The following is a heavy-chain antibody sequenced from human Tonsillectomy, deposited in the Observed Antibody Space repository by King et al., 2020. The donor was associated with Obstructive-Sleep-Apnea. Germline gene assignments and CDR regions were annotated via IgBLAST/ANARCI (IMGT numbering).Heavy chain of an antibody. D-gene: IGHD2-2*01. CDR3: ARGAMTLGAFDI. J-gene: IGHJ3*02. V-gene: IGHV4-31*03. Sequence: QLQESGPGLVKPSQTLSLTCTVSGGSISSVGYYWSWIRQHPGKGLEWIGYIYYSGSTYDNPSLKGRVTISVETSKNQFSLKLSSVTAADTAVYYCARGAMTLGAFDIWGQGTMVTVSS. CDR2: IYYSGST. CDR1: GGSISSVGYY.